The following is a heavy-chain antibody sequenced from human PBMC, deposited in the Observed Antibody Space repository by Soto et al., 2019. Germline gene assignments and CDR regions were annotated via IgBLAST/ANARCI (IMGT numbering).Heavy chain of an antibody. CDR3: AKLHYGSGPSGFSAFDI. Sequence: GGSLRLSCAASGFTFSSYGMHWVRQAPGKGLEWVAVISYDGSNKYYADSVKGRFTISRDNSKNTLYLQMNSLRAEDTAVYYCAKLHYGSGPSGFSAFDIWGQGTMVTVSS. CDR2: ISYDGSNK. J-gene: IGHJ3*02. CDR1: GFTFSSYG. D-gene: IGHD3-10*01. V-gene: IGHV3-30*18.